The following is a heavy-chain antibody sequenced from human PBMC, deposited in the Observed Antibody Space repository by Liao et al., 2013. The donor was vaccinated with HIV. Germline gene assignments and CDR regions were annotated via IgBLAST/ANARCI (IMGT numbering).Heavy chain of an antibody. V-gene: IGHV4-61*02. CDR1: NGSITGGRYY. J-gene: IGHJ4*02. D-gene: IGHD2-2*03. Sequence: QVQLQESGPGLVKPSQTLSLTCTVSNGSITGGRYYWNWIRQPAGKGLEWIGRVYTNGRTNYNPSLKSRVSISIDTSKSQFSLKLNSVTDADTAVYYCARSGDVFGYHAFENWGQGTLVTVSS. CDR2: VYTNGRT. CDR3: ARSGDVFGYHAFEN.